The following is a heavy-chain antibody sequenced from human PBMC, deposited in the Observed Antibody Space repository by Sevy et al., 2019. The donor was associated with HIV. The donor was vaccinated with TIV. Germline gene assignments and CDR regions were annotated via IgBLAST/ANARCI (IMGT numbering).Heavy chain of an antibody. CDR2: ISNDGSKT. J-gene: IGHJ4*02. V-gene: IGHV3-30*03. D-gene: IGHD1-26*01. Sequence: GGSLRLSCAVSGFPFSDYQMHWVRQAPGKGLEWLAVISNDGSKTYYADSVKGRFTVSRDNSKNTLYLDMNSLRAEDTALYVCASLIEGGDTPLFDFWVQRILVTVSS. CDR1: GFPFSDYQ. CDR3: ASLIEGGDTPLFDF.